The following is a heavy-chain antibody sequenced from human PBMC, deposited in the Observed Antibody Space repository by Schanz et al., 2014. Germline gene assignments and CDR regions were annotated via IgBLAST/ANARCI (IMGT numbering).Heavy chain of an antibody. Sequence: EVQLLESGGGLVQPGRSLRLSCAASGFIFGSSVMAWVRQAPGKGLEWVSVIGVDGTTTYYADSVKGRFTISRDNSKNTLFLQMSSLRVEESAIYYCAKDISDASGKDDYWGQGTLVTVSS. CDR2: IGVDGTTT. CDR3: AKDISDASGKDDY. J-gene: IGHJ4*02. V-gene: IGHV3-23*01. D-gene: IGHD2-15*01. CDR1: GFIFGSSV.